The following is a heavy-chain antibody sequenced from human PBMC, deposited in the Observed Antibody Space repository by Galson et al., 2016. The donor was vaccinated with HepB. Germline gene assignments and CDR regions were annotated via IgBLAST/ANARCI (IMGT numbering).Heavy chain of an antibody. Sequence: SETLSLTCSVSGASITDRSWCSWVRQPPGKGLQWIGEIYHTGQTNYSPSFKSRVTISLDKSKNQSSLKLYSVTAADTAVYYCARTPDYWFGMDLWGPGTTVTVSS. CDR1: GASITDRSW. CDR2: IYHTGQT. D-gene: IGHD2-8*02. V-gene: IGHV4-4*02. J-gene: IGHJ6*02. CDR3: ARTPDYWFGMDL.